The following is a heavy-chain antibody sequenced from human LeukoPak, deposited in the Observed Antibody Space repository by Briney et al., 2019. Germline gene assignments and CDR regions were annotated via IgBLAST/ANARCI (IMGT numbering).Heavy chain of an antibody. CDR3: AKSLPRTALYYYGSGSYSD. J-gene: IGHJ4*02. V-gene: IGHV3-30*18. D-gene: IGHD3-10*01. CDR1: GFTFSSYG. Sequence: GRSLRLSCAASGFTFSSYGMHWVRQAPGKGLEWVAVISYDGSNKYYADSVKVRFTISRDNSKNTLYLQMNSLRAEDTAVYYCAKSLPRTALYYYGSGSYSDWGQGTLVTVSS. CDR2: ISYDGSNK.